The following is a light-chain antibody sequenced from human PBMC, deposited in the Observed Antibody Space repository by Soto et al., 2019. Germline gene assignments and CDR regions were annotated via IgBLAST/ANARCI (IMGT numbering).Light chain of an antibody. V-gene: IGKV3-15*01. CDR3: QQYNNWPPGT. CDR2: RES. CDR1: QRVSCN. J-gene: IGKJ1*01. Sequence: EIVMTQSPATLSVSPGERATLSCRAIQRVSCNLAGYQQKPGQAPRLLIYRESTRATGIPARFSGSGSGTEFSLTISSLQSEDFAVYYCQQYNNWPPGTFGQGTKVEIK.